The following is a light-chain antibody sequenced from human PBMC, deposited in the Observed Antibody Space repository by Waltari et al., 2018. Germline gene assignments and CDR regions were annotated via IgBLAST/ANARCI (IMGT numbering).Light chain of an antibody. CDR1: QHVGTN. CDR2: GAS. CDR3: QHYNNLPLT. J-gene: IGKJ4*01. Sequence: EVVMTQSPVTLSLSPGVRATLSCWAIQHVGTNVAWYQLKPGQAPRLLMYGASTRATGVPGRFSGSGSGTGFALTISSLQSEDSAVYYCQHYNNLPLTFGGGTKVEI. V-gene: IGKV3-15*01.